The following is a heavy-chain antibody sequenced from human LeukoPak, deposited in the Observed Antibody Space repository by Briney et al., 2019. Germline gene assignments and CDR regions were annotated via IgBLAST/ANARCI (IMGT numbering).Heavy chain of an antibody. V-gene: IGHV3-30*02. D-gene: IGHD1-14*01. CDR2: IRYDGSKE. Sequence: GGSLRLSCAASGFTFSSYGMHWVRQAPGKGLEWVAFIRYDGSKEYYADSVKGRFTISRDNSKITLYLQMNSLKTEDTAVYYCAKDSRYYYVDYWGQGTLVTVSS. J-gene: IGHJ4*02. CDR3: AKDSRYYYVDY. CDR1: GFTFSSYG.